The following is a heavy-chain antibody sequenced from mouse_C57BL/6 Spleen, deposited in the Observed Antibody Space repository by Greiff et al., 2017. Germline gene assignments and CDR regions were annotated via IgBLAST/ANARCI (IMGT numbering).Heavy chain of an antibody. V-gene: IGHV1-80*01. CDR3: ARIPGSNLYCYARDD. Sequence: QVQLQQSGAELVKPGASVTISCKASGYAFSSYWMNWVKQRPGKGLEWIGQIYPGDGDSNYNGKFKGKATLTADKSSSTAYIQLSSLTSEDSAVYFWARIPGSNLYCYARDDWGQGTSVTVSS. J-gene: IGHJ4*01. D-gene: IGHD1-1*01. CDR1: GYAFSSYW. CDR2: IYPGDGDS.